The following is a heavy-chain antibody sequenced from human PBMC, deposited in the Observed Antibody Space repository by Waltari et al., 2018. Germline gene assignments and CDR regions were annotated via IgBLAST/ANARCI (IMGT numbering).Heavy chain of an antibody. CDR2: IIPSYGTP. CDR1: GGTFGTYA. CDR3: AKRIVGGPFDV. Sequence: QVHLVQSGAEVRKPGSSVKVSCEASGGTFGTYAISWVRQAPGQGLEWMEGIIPSYGTPTYAQKVQVTVNVAEDELTTTAYMDLSSLRSDDTAVYYCAKRIVGGPFDVWGQGTMVTVSS. V-gene: IGHV1-69*12. D-gene: IGHD1-26*01. J-gene: IGHJ3*01.